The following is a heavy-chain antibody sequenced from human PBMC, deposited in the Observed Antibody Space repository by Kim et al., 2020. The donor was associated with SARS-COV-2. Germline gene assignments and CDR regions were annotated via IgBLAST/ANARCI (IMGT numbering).Heavy chain of an antibody. V-gene: IGHV4-39*01. CDR1: GGSISSRGYY. D-gene: IGHD4-17*01. CDR3: GRQETTLTTVDY. Sequence: SETLSLTCTVSGGSISSRGYYWGWIRQPPGKGLEWIGSIYNSGSTYYNPSLKSRVTISVDTSENQFSLKLSSVTAADTAVFYCGRQETTLTTVDYWGQGTLVTVSS. J-gene: IGHJ4*02. CDR2: IYNSGST.